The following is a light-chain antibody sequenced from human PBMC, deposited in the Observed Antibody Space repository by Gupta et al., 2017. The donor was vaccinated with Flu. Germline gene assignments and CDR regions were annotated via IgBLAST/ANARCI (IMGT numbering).Light chain of an antibody. CDR3: QQHYHWPPA. V-gene: IGKV3-15*01. J-gene: IGKJ4*01. Sequence: PAPLSASPGDSATISCRATQGVSVNLAWYQQKLGQAPRLLIYAASTRATGVPARFSGSGSGTQFTLTISSLQSEDVAVYYCQQHYHWPPAFGGGTKVEIK. CDR2: AAS. CDR1: QGVSVN.